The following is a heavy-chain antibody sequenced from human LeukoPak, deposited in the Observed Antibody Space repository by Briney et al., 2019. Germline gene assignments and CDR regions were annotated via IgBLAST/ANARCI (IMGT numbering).Heavy chain of an antibody. Sequence: PGGSLRLSCAASGFTFSNYGMHWVRQAPGKGLEWVAVIWYDGSNKYYADSVKGRFTISRDNSKNTLYLQMNSLRAEDTAVYYCARELLSLGRGFDYWGQGTLVTVSS. CDR2: IWYDGSNK. CDR1: GFTFSNYG. V-gene: IGHV3-33*08. D-gene: IGHD2-15*01. CDR3: ARELLSLGRGFDY. J-gene: IGHJ4*02.